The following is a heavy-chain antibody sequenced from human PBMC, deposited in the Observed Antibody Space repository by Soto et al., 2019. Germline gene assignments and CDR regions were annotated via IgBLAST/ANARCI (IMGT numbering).Heavy chain of an antibody. V-gene: IGHV3-30*18. Sequence: QVQLVESGGGVVQPGRSLRLSCAASGFTFSSYGMHWVRQAPGKGLEWVAVISYDGSNKYYADSVKGRFTISRDNSKNTLYLQMNSLRAEDTAGYYCAKGTSSDYWGQGTLVTVSS. CDR2: ISYDGSNK. D-gene: IGHD2-2*01. CDR1: GFTFSSYG. CDR3: AKGTSSDY. J-gene: IGHJ4*02.